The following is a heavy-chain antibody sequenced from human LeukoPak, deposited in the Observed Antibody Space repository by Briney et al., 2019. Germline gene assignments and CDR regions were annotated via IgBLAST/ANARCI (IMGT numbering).Heavy chain of an antibody. Sequence: GGSLRLSCAASGFTVSNTYMSWVRQAPGKGLEWVSIIYSGGSTYYADSVKGRFTISRDNSKNTLYLQMNSLRAEDTAVYYCARDISSGYYDAFDIWGQGTMVTVSS. D-gene: IGHD3-22*01. CDR3: ARDISSGYYDAFDI. V-gene: IGHV3-66*01. CDR2: IYSGGST. J-gene: IGHJ3*02. CDR1: GFTVSNTY.